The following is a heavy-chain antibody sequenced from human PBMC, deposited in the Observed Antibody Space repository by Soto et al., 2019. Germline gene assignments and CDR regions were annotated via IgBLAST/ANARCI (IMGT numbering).Heavy chain of an antibody. CDR2: IWYDGSNK. J-gene: IGHJ4*02. D-gene: IGHD6-19*01. CDR1: GFTFSSHG. Sequence: QVQLVESGGGVVQPWRSLRLSCAASGFTFSSHGMHWVRQAPGKGLEWVAVIWYDGSNKYYADSVKGRFTISRDDSKNMVYLQMNSLRAEHTAVYYCVIDGWYSIQAPYWGQGTLVTVSS. V-gene: IGHV3-33*03. CDR3: VIDGWYSIQAPY.